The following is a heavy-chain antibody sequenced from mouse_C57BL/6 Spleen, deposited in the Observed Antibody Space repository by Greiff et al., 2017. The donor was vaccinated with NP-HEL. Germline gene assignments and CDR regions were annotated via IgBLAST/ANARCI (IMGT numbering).Heavy chain of an antibody. CDR2: ISDGGSYT. V-gene: IGHV5-4*01. CDR3: ARVAVYDGSNGAMDY. CDR1: GFTFSSYA. Sequence: EVQLVESGGGLVKPGGSLKLSCAASGFTFSSYAMSWVRQTPEKRLEWVATISDGGSYTYYPDNVKGRFTISRDNAKNNLYLQMSHLKSEDTAMYYCARVAVYDGSNGAMDYWGQGTSVTVSS. D-gene: IGHD2-3*01. J-gene: IGHJ4*01.